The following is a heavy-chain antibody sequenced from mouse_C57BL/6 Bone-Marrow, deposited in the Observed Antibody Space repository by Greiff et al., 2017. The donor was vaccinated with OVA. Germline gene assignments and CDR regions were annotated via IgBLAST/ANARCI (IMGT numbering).Heavy chain of an antibody. J-gene: IGHJ2*01. CDR3: ARRSYYDYDYFDY. Sequence: EVQGVESGPELVKPGASVKMSCKASGYTFTDYNMHWVKQSHGKSLEWIGYINPNNGGTSYNQKFKGKATLTVNKSSSTAYMELRSLTSEDSAVYYCARRSYYDYDYFDYWGQGTTLTVSS. V-gene: IGHV1-22*01. CDR2: INPNNGGT. CDR1: GYTFTDYN. D-gene: IGHD2-4*01.